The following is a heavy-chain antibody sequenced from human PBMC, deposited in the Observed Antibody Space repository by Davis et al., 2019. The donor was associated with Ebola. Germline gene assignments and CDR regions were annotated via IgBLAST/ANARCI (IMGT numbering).Heavy chain of an antibody. CDR3: TRGSVGTAFRAFDI. D-gene: IGHD5-18*01. CDR2: IDGRSVNT. Sequence: GESLKISCAASGFTFSSYSMNWVRQAPGKGLEWVSTIDGRSVNTAYADSVRGRFTISRDNSKNTLCLQMNSLRADDTAVYYCTRGSVGTAFRAFDIWGQGTMVTVSS. V-gene: IGHV3-23*01. J-gene: IGHJ3*02. CDR1: GFTFSSYS.